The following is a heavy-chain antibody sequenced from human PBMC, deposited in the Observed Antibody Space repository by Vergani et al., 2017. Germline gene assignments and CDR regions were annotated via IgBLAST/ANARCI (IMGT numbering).Heavy chain of an antibody. D-gene: IGHD6-13*01. CDR3: ARDQGSSWSWSRLYPSAIDY. V-gene: IGHV3-21*01. CDR1: GFTFSSYS. J-gene: IGHJ4*02. Sequence: VQLVESWGGVVQPGGSLRLSCAASGFTFSSYSMNWVRQAPGKGLEWVSSISSSSSYIYYADSVKGRFTISRDNAKNSLYLQMNSLRAEDTAVYYCARDQGSSWSWSRLYPSAIDYWGQGTLVTVSS. CDR2: ISSSSSYI.